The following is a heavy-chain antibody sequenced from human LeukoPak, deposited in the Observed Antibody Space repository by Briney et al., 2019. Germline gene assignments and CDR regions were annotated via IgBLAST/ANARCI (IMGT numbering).Heavy chain of an antibody. V-gene: IGHV4-30-4*01. CDR1: GDSIGNINFY. J-gene: IGHJ4*02. Sequence: SETLSLTCTVSGDSIGNINFYWSWIRQPPGKGLEWIAYIYYTGSTYYNPSLKSRVTISLDTSKNQFSLKVTSMTAADTAVYYCARGAMIGGKAYPPGEWGQGTLVTVSS. CDR3: ARGAMIGGKAYPPGE. CDR2: IYYTGST. D-gene: IGHD3-10*01.